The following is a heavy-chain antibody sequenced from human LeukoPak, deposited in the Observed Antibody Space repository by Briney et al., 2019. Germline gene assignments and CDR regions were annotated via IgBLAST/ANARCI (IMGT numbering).Heavy chain of an antibody. J-gene: IGHJ5*02. Sequence: SETLSLTCAVSGGTLTSGGYSWSWIRQSPGKALEWIGYIYYSGSAYYSPSLKSRVDISFDTSKNQFSLRMTSVTAADSAIYFCARIRISSTSQNYFDPWGQGTLVTVSS. V-gene: IGHV4-30-4*07. CDR3: ARIRISSTSQNYFDP. CDR2: IYYSGSA. D-gene: IGHD2-2*01. CDR1: GGTLTSGGYS.